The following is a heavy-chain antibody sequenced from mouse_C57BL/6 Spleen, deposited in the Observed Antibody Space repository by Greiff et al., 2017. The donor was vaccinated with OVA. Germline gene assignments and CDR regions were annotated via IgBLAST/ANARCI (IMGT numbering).Heavy chain of an antibody. J-gene: IGHJ4*01. CDR1: GFSLSTSGMG. D-gene: IGHD2-3*01. Sequence: QVTLKVSGPGILQSSQTLSLTCSFSGFSLSTSGMGVSWIRQPSGKGLEWLAHIYWDDDKRYNPSLKSRLTTSKNTSRNQVFLEITNVYTADTATYYCARIYDGYYYAMDYWGQGTSVTVSS. CDR3: ARIYDGYYYAMDY. CDR2: IYWDDDK. V-gene: IGHV8-12*01.